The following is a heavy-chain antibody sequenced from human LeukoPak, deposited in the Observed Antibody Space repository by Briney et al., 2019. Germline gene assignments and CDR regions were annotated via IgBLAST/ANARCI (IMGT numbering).Heavy chain of an antibody. J-gene: IGHJ5*02. CDR1: GFTFSIYG. V-gene: IGHV3-30*02. Sequence: PGGSLRLSCAASGFTFSIYGMHWVRQAPGKGLEWVTFIRSDGSKTHYADSVKGRFTISRDNSKNTLYLQIDNLRVDDTAVYYCARDRSHLRNNWFDPWGQGTLVTVSS. CDR2: IRSDGSKT. CDR3: ARDRSHLRNNWFDP.